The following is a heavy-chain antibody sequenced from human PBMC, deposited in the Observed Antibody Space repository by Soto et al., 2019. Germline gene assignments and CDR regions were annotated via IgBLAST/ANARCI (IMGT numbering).Heavy chain of an antibody. Sequence: SLRLSCAASGFTFSIYAMHWVRQAPGKGLEWVAVISYDGSNKYYADSVKGRFTISRDNSKNTLYLQMNSLRAEDTAVYYCARSYDILTSPLGYWGQGTLVTVSS. D-gene: IGHD3-9*01. CDR1: GFTFSIYA. J-gene: IGHJ4*02. CDR3: ARSYDILTSPLGY. CDR2: ISYDGSNK. V-gene: IGHV3-30-3*01.